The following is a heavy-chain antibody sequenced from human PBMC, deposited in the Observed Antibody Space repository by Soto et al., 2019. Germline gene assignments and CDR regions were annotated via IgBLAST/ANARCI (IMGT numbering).Heavy chain of an antibody. Sequence: EVQLVESGGGLVQPGGSLRLSCAASGFTFSSYSMNWVRQAPGKGLEWVSYISSSSTINYADSVKGRFTISRDNAKNSLYLQMNSLRDEDTAVYYCAREGSYYDSSGYYDLWGQGTLVTVSS. CDR1: GFTFSSYS. V-gene: IGHV3-48*02. CDR3: AREGSYYDSSGYYDL. J-gene: IGHJ5*02. D-gene: IGHD3-22*01. CDR2: ISSSSTI.